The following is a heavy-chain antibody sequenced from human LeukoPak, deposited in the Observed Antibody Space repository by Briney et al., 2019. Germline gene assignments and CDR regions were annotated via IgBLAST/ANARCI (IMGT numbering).Heavy chain of an antibody. D-gene: IGHD2-8*01. CDR3: ARDLPYCTNGVCYIDRYYYYGMDV. V-gene: IGHV1-18*01. CDR1: GYTFTSYG. CDR2: ISAYNGNT. J-gene: IGHJ6*02. Sequence: ASVKVSCKASGYTFTSYGISWVRQAPGQGLEWMGWISAYNGNTNYAQKLQGRVTMTTDTSTSTAYMELRSLGSDDTAVYYCARDLPYCTNGVCYIDRYYYYGMDVWGQGTTVTVSS.